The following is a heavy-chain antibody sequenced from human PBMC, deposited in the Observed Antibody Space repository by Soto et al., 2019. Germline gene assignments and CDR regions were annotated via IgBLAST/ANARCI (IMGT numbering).Heavy chain of an antibody. CDR3: VKQEGDNGLHY. J-gene: IGHJ4*02. Sequence: PGGSLRLSCAASGFTFRNNGMHWVRRAPGKGLEWVALISYDGSNEYYADSVKGQFTISRDNSKNMVYLQMNSLRAEDTAVYYSVKQEGDNGLHYWGQGTLVTVSS. CDR2: ISYDGSNE. CDR1: GFTFRNNG. D-gene: IGHD2-8*01. V-gene: IGHV3-30*18.